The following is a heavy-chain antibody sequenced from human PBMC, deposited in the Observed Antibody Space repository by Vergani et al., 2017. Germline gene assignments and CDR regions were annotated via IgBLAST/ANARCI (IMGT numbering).Heavy chain of an antibody. V-gene: IGHV3-7*04. CDR3: AREGMRYSGRIDY. D-gene: IGHD1-26*01. J-gene: IGHJ4*02. Sequence: EVQLVESGGGLVQPGGSLRLSCAASGFTFSSYWMSWVCQAPGKGLEWVANIKQDGSEKYYVDSVKGRFTISRDNAKNSLYLQMNSLRAEDTAVYYCAREGMRYSGRIDYWGQGTLVTVSS. CDR1: GFTFSSYW. CDR2: IKQDGSEK.